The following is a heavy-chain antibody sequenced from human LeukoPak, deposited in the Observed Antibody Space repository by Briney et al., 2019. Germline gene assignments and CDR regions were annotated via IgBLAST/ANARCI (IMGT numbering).Heavy chain of an antibody. D-gene: IGHD2-8*02. J-gene: IGHJ4*02. CDR2: IKEDGSEK. CDR1: GFTFRRHW. V-gene: IGHV3-7*01. CDR3: ARNYTGGWNDY. Sequence: GGSLRLSCAAAGFTFRRHWMSWVRQTKGKGLECVAKIKEDGSEKHYVDSVKGRFTISRDNAKNSLYLQMNSLRAEDTAVYYCARNYTGGWNDYWGQGTLVTVSS.